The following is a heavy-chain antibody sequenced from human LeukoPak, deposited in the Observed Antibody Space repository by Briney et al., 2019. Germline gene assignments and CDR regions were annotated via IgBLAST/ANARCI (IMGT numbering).Heavy chain of an antibody. CDR3: ATDLGNTGWKFDC. V-gene: IGHV3-48*03. D-gene: IGHD6-19*01. J-gene: IGHJ4*02. CDR1: GFTFSSYD. CDR2: ISSSGGTI. Sequence: GGSLRLSCAASGFTFSSYDMNWVRQAPGTGLEWVSYISSSGGTIYYADSVKGRFTISRDNAKNSLYLQMNSLRAEDAAVYYCATDLGNTGWKFDCWGQGTLVTVSS.